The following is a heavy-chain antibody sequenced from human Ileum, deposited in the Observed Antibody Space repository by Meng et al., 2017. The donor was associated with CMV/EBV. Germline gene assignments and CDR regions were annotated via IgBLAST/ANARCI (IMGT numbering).Heavy chain of an antibody. D-gene: IGHD5-24*01. Sequence: QRHLTTVRRGILQPSDTLSLTCAVYGGYFSGTYWGRIRQHQGKGLEWIGEINNSGSTNYNPSLKSRVTISVDKSKNQFSLKLSSVTAADTAVYYCARGRRDGYNNPPLDYWGQGTLVTVSS. J-gene: IGHJ4*02. CDR2: INNSGST. CDR1: GGYFSGTY. V-gene: IGHV4-34*01. CDR3: ARGRRDGYNNPPLDY.